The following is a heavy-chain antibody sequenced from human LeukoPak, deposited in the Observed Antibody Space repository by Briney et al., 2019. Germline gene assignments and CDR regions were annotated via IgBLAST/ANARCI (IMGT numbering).Heavy chain of an antibody. CDR1: GGSIRSSYYY. V-gene: IGHV4-39*01. D-gene: IGHD2-15*01. CDR2: IYDSGST. Sequence: SETLSLTCAVSGGSIRSSYYYWGWIRQPPGKGLEWIGSIYDSGSTYYNPSLKSRVTISVDTSKNQFSLKLNSVTAADTAVYYCARGLGYCSGGSCYPYYFDYWGQGTLVTVSS. J-gene: IGHJ4*02. CDR3: ARGLGYCSGGSCYPYYFDY.